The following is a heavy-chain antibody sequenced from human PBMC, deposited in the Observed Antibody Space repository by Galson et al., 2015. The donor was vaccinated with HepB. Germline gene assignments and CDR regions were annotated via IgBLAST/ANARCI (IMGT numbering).Heavy chain of an antibody. CDR1: GFSFSNFG. CDR3: ARDRGNGSAFHLDF. V-gene: IGHV3-33*01. D-gene: IGHD3-10*01. J-gene: IGHJ4*02. CDR2: LYFDGKKK. Sequence: SLRLSCAASGFSFSNFGMHWVRQAPGKGLEWLTVLYFDGKKKYDAQSVKGRITVSRDNSRNTLCLEMSNMRVGDTALYYCARDRGNGSAFHLDFWGQGIPVTVSS.